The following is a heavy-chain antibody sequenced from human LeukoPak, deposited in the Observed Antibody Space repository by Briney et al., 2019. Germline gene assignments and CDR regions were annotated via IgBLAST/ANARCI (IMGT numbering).Heavy chain of an antibody. D-gene: IGHD2-15*01. Sequence: PGGSLRLSCAASGFTFSSYAMSWVRQAPGKGLEWVSAISGSGGSTYYADSVKGRFTISRDNSKNTLYLQMNSLRAEDTAVYYCAPTPYCSGGSCYSGDYWGQGTLVTVSS. V-gene: IGHV3-23*01. CDR1: GFTFSSYA. CDR3: APTPYCSGGSCYSGDY. CDR2: ISGSGGST. J-gene: IGHJ4*02.